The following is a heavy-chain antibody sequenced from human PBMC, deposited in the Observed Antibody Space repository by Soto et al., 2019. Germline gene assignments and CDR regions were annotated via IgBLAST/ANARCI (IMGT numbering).Heavy chain of an antibody. D-gene: IGHD1-1*01. CDR3: ARGTGWLQLKSNQGFDY. CDR1: GGSISSGGYY. CDR2: IYYSGST. V-gene: IGHV4-31*03. Sequence: LSLTCTVSGGSISSGGYYWSWIRQHPGKGLEWIGYIYYSGSTYYNPSLKSRVTISVDTSKNQFSLKLSSVTAADTAVYYCARGTGWLQLKSNQGFDYWGQGTLVTVSS. J-gene: IGHJ4*02.